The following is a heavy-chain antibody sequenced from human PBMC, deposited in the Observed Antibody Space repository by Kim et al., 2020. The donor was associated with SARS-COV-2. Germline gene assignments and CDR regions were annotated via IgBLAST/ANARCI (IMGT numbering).Heavy chain of an antibody. V-gene: IGHV3-30*04. Sequence: GGSLRLSCAASGFTFSSYAMHWVRQAPGKGLEWVAVISYDGSNKYYADSVKGRFTISRDNSKNTLYLQMNSLRAEDTAVYYCARGAWFGELLLSWTLDYWGQGTLVTVSP. J-gene: IGHJ4*02. CDR1: GFTFSSYA. CDR3: ARGAWFGELLLSWTLDY. D-gene: IGHD3-10*01. CDR2: ISYDGSNK.